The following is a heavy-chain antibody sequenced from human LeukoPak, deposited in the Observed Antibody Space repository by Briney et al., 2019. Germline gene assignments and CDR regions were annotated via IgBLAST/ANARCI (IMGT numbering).Heavy chain of an antibody. CDR1: GGSISSYY. CDR2: IYTSGST. J-gene: IGHJ4*02. V-gene: IGHV4-4*07. D-gene: IGHD3-22*01. Sequence: SETLSLTCTVSGGSISSYYWSWIRQPAGKGLEWIGRIYTSGSTNYNPSLKSRVTISVDTSKNQFSLKLSSVTAADTAVYYCASPYYYDSSGYHKSVDYWGQGTLVTVSS. CDR3: ASPYYYDSSGYHKSVDY.